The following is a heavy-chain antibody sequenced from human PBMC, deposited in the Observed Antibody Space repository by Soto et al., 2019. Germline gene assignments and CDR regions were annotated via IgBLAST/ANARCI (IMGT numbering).Heavy chain of an antibody. J-gene: IGHJ1*01. D-gene: IGHD6-19*01. CDR1: GFTFSSYG. Sequence: GGSLRLSCAASGFTFSSYGMHWVRQAPGKGLEWVAVICYNGGNTYYADSVKGRFTISRDNSKNTLYLQMNSLRAEDTAVYYCVKRPGPVAGTLYFQHWGQGTLVTVSS. CDR2: ICYNGGNT. V-gene: IGHV3-33*06. CDR3: VKRPGPVAGTLYFQH.